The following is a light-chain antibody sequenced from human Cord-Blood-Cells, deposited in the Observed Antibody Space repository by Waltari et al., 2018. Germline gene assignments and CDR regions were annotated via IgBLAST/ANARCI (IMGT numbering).Light chain of an antibody. CDR1: QRISSW. V-gene: IGKV1-5*01. Sequence: DIQMTQSPSTLSASVGDRVTITCRASQRISSWLAWYQQKPGKAPKLLIYAASSLESGVPSRFSGSGSGTEFTLTISSLQPDDFATYYCQQYNSYLWTFGQGTKVEIK. CDR3: QQYNSYLWT. CDR2: AAS. J-gene: IGKJ1*01.